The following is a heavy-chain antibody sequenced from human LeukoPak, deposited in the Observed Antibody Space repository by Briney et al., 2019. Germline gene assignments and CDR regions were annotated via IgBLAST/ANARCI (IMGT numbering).Heavy chain of an antibody. CDR1: GFTFSGSA. D-gene: IGHD5-24*01. J-gene: IGHJ4*02. Sequence: GGSLRLSCAASGFTFSGSAMHWVRQASGKGLEWVGRIRSKANSYATAYAASVKGRFTISRDDSKNTLYLQMNSLRAEDTAVYYCAKDQVSDSWLHGYFDYWGQGTPVTVSS. V-gene: IGHV3-73*01. CDR3: AKDQVSDSWLHGYFDY. CDR2: IRSKANSYAT.